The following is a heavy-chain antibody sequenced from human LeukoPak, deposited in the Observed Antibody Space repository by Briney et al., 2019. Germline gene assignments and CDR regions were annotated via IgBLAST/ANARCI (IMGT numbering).Heavy chain of an antibody. CDR3: AKDNRRYYDSSGYPGAFDI. V-gene: IGHV3-9*01. Sequence: PGGSLRLSCAASGFTFDDYAMHWVRQAPGKGLEGVSGISWNSGSIGYADSVKGRFTISRDNAKNSLYLQMNSLRAEDTALYYCAKDNRRYYDSSGYPGAFDIWGQGTMVTVSS. J-gene: IGHJ3*02. CDR2: ISWNSGSI. CDR1: GFTFDDYA. D-gene: IGHD3-22*01.